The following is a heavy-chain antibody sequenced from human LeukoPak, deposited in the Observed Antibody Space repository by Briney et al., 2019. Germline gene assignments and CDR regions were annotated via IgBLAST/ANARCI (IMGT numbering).Heavy chain of an antibody. J-gene: IGHJ5*02. CDR3: TKHSGVWSYNWFDP. Sequence: GGSLRLSCAASGFTLSSYAMSWVRQGPGKGLEWVSAISVSGNTYHADSVKGRFTISRDSSKNTLYLQLNSLRAEDTAIYYCTKHSGVWSYNWFDPWGQGTLVTVSS. V-gene: IGHV3-23*01. CDR2: ISVSGNT. CDR1: GFTLSSYA. D-gene: IGHD6-19*01.